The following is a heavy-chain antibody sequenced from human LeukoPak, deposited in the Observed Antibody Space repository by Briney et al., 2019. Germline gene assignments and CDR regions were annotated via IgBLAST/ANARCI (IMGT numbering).Heavy chain of an antibody. CDR3: ARDYDSSGYFTGGAFDI. V-gene: IGHV1-46*01. J-gene: IGHJ3*02. CDR2: INPSGGIT. Sequence: ASVKVSCKASGYTFTSYYMHCVRQAPGQGLEWMGIINPSGGITSYAQKFQGRVTMTRDTSTSTVYMELSSLRSEDTAVYYCARDYDSSGYFTGGAFDIWGQGTMVTVSS. CDR1: GYTFTSYY. D-gene: IGHD3-22*01.